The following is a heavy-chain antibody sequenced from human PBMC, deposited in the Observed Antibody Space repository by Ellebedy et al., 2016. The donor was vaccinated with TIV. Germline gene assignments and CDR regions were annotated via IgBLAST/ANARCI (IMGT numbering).Heavy chain of an antibody. J-gene: IGHJ5*02. Sequence: ASVKVSCKASGYTFTKYGISWVRQAPGQGLEWMGWISGYNGDTNYAQKFQGRVTMTIDTSTSTVYMELRSLSFDDTAVYYCTRGLYEKFDPWGQGTLVTVS. CDR3: TRGLYEKFDP. CDR1: GYTFTKYG. CDR2: ISGYNGDT. V-gene: IGHV1-18*04. D-gene: IGHD5/OR15-5a*01.